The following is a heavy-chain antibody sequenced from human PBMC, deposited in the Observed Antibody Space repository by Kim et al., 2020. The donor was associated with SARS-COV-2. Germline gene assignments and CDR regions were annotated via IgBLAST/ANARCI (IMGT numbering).Heavy chain of an antibody. J-gene: IGHJ3*02. D-gene: IGHD3-3*01. CDR2: IDPSDSYT. Sequence: GESLKISCKGSGYSFTSYWISWVRQMPGKGLEWMGRIDPSDSYTNYSPSFQGHVTISADKSISTAYLQWSSLKASDTAMYYCARRYDFWSGYSDAFDIWGQGTMVTVSS. CDR1: GYSFTSYW. CDR3: ARRYDFWSGYSDAFDI. V-gene: IGHV5-10-1*01.